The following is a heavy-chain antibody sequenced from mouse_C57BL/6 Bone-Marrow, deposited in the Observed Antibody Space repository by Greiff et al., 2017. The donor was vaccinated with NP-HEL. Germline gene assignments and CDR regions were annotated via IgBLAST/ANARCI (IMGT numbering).Heavy chain of an antibody. Sequence: EVKVEESGGGLVQPGGSMKLSCAASGFTFSDAWMDWVRQSPEKGLEWVAEIRNKANNHATYYAESVKGRFTISRDDSKSSVYLQMNSLRAEDTGIYYCTRATTVVPYAMDYWGQGTSVTVSS. CDR3: TRATTVVPYAMDY. J-gene: IGHJ4*01. D-gene: IGHD1-1*01. V-gene: IGHV6-6*01. CDR1: GFTFSDAW. CDR2: IRNKANNHAT.